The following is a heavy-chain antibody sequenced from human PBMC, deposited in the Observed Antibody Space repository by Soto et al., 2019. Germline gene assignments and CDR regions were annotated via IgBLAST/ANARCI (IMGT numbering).Heavy chain of an antibody. CDR1: GGSISSSSYY. CDR2: INHSGST. Sequence: PSETLSLTCTVSGGSISSSSYYWSWIRQPPGKGLEWIGEINHSGSTNYNPSLKSRVTISVDTSKNQFSLKLSSVTAADTAVYYCASQRITIFGVVIIRSYYGMDVWGQGTTVTVSS. J-gene: IGHJ6*02. V-gene: IGHV4-39*07. D-gene: IGHD3-3*01. CDR3: ASQRITIFGVVIIRSYYGMDV.